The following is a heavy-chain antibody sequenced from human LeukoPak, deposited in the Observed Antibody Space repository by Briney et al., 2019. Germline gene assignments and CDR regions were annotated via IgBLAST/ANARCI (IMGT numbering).Heavy chain of an antibody. V-gene: IGHV4-59*01. D-gene: IGHD4-17*01. CDR1: GGSISSYY. CDR2: IYYSGST. J-gene: IGHJ6*02. CDR3: ARALPTGYYGMDV. Sequence: ASETLSLTCTVSGGSISSYYWSWIRQPPGKGLEWIGYIYYSGSTNYNPSLKSRVTISVDTSKNQFSLKLSSATAADTAVYYCARALPTGYYGMDVWGQGTTVTVSS.